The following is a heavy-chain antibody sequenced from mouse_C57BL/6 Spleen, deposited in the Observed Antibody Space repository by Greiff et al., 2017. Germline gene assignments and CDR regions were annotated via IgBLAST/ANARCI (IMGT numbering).Heavy chain of an antibody. J-gene: IGHJ3*01. CDR1: GYTFTSYW. CDR2: ISPGSGST. CDR3: ARRNDGYYEGFAY. D-gene: IGHD2-3*01. V-gene: IGHV1-55*01. Sequence: QVQLQQSGAELVKPGASVKMSCKASGYTFTSYWITWVKQRPGQGLEWIGDISPGSGSTNYNEKFKSKATLTVDTSSSTAYMQLSSLTSEDSAVYYCARRNDGYYEGFAYWGQGTLVTVSA.